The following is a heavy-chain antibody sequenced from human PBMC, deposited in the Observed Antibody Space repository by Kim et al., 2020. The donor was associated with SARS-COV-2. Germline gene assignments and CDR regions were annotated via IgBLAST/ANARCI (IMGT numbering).Heavy chain of an antibody. V-gene: IGHV3-7*01. J-gene: IGHJ4*02. CDR3: ARDFPMVWVGGNDY. Sequence: GGSLRLSCAASGFTFSSYWMSWVRQAPGKGLEWVANIKQDGSEKYYVDSVKGRFTISRDNAKNSLYLQMNSLRAEDTAVYYCARDFPMVWVGGNDYWGQGTLVTVSS. CDR2: IKQDGSEK. D-gene: IGHD3-16*01. CDR1: GFTFSSYW.